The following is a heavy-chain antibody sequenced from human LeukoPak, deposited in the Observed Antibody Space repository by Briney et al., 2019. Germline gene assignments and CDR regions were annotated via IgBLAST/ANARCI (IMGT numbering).Heavy chain of an antibody. V-gene: IGHV1-2*02. CDR1: GYTFTGYY. D-gene: IGHD3-3*01. CDR3: TQKGDAGRILFGVASYYMDV. J-gene: IGHJ6*03. Sequence: ASVKVSCKASGYTFTGYYMHWVRQAPGQGLEWMGWINPNSGGTNYAQKFQGRVTMTRDTSISTANMELSRLRSDDTAVYYCTQKGDAGRILFGVASYYMDVWGKGTTATVSS. CDR2: INPNSGGT.